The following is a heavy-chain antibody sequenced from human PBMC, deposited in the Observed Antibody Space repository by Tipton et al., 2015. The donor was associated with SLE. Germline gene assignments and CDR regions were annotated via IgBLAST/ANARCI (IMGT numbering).Heavy chain of an antibody. Sequence: TLSLTCAVHGGSSSGYYWSWIRQAPGKGLEWIGEINHSGYTNYNPSLKSRITLSVDTSKNQFSLTLTSVTAADTAVYYCARGRGMITFGGVFADWGQGSLVTVSS. CDR3: ARGRGMITFGGVFAD. CDR1: GGSSSGYY. V-gene: IGHV4-34*01. CDR2: INHSGYT. D-gene: IGHD3-16*02. J-gene: IGHJ4*02.